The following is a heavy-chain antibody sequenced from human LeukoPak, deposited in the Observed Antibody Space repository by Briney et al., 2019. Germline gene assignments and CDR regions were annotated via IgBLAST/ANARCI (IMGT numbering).Heavy chain of an antibody. CDR1: GFTLSTYA. V-gene: IGHV3-30-3*01. Sequence: QPVRALRLSCAASGFTLSTYAMHWGRPGPRKGLERVSVLSYDGSNKYYADSVKGRFTISRDNSKNTLYLQMSSLSAEDTAVYYCASARDGYNYFDYWGQGTLVTVSS. CDR3: ASARDGYNYFDY. D-gene: IGHD5-24*01. J-gene: IGHJ4*02. CDR2: LSYDGSNK.